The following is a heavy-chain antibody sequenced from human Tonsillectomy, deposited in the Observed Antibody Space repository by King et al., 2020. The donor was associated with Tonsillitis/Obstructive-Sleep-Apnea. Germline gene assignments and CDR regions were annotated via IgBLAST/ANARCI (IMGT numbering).Heavy chain of an antibody. CDR2: IDPSDSYT. J-gene: IGHJ4*02. D-gene: IGHD6-13*01. CDR1: GYSFTSYW. Sequence: QLVQSGAEVKKPGESLRISCKGSGYSFTSYWIGWVRQMPGKGLEWMGRIDPSDSYTNHSPSFQGHVTISADKSISTAYLQWSSLKSSDTAMYYCARGGILSAGAPDFWGQGTLVTVSS. V-gene: IGHV5-10-1*01. CDR3: ARGGILSAGAPDF.